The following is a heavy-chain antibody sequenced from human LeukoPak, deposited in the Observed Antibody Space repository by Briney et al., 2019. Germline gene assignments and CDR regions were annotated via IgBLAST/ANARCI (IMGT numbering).Heavy chain of an antibody. CDR3: AKSPIYYYDSGSQYFDY. CDR2: ISGSGGST. CDR1: GFTFSSYA. D-gene: IGHD3-10*01. V-gene: IGHV3-23*01. Sequence: PGGSLRLSCAASGFTFSSYAMSWVRQAPGKGLEWVSAISGSGGSTYYADSVKGRFTISRDNSKNTLYLQMNSLRAEDTAVYYCAKSPIYYYDSGSQYFDYWGQGTLVTVSS. J-gene: IGHJ4*02.